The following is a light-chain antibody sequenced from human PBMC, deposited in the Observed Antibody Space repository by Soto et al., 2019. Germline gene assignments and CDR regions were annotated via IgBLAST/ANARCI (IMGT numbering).Light chain of an antibody. J-gene: IGKJ5*01. V-gene: IGKV3-15*01. CDR3: QQYNNWPPFT. CDR1: QSVSNN. Sequence: ELVMTQSPVTLSVSPGERATLSCRASQSVSNNFAWYQQKPGQAPSLLIYGASTRATGIPARFSGSGSGTEFTLTISSPQSEDFAVYYCQQYNNWPPFTFGQGTRLEIK. CDR2: GAS.